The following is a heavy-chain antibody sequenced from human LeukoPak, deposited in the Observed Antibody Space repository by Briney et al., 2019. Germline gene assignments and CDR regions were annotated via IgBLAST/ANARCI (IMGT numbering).Heavy chain of an antibody. V-gene: IGHV3-23*01. Sequence: GGSLRLSCAAPGFTFSSYAMSWVRQAPGKGLEWVSAISGSGGSTYYADSVKGRFTISRDNSKNTLYLQMNSLRAEDTAVYYCANRGVYSSGWYYFDYWGQGTLVTVSS. CDR3: ANRGVYSSGWYYFDY. D-gene: IGHD6-19*01. CDR2: ISGSGGST. CDR1: GFTFSSYA. J-gene: IGHJ4*02.